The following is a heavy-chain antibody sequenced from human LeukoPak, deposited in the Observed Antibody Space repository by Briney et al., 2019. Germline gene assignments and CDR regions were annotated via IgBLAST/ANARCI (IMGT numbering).Heavy chain of an antibody. CDR1: GYTFTGYY. CDR3: AVNYYDSSGYYPYFDY. J-gene: IGHJ4*02. V-gene: IGHV1-2*02. D-gene: IGHD3-22*01. CDR2: INPNSGGT. Sequence: ASVKVPCKASGYTFTGYYMHWVRQAPGQGLEWMGWINPNSGGTNYAQKLQGRVTMTRDTSISTAYMELSRLRSDDTAVYYCAVNYYDSSGYYPYFDYWGQGTLVTVSS.